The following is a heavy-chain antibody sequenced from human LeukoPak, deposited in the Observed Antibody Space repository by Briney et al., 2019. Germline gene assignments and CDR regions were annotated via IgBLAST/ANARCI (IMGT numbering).Heavy chain of an antibody. J-gene: IGHJ4*02. V-gene: IGHV3-43D*04. Sequence: GGSLRLSCAASGFTFDDYAMHWVRQAPGKGLEWVSLISWDGGSTYYAGSVKGRFTISRDNSKNSLYLQMNSLRAEDTALYYCAKDYCTNGVCYVFDYWGQGTLVTVSS. D-gene: IGHD2-8*01. CDR3: AKDYCTNGVCYVFDY. CDR2: ISWDGGST. CDR1: GFTFDDYA.